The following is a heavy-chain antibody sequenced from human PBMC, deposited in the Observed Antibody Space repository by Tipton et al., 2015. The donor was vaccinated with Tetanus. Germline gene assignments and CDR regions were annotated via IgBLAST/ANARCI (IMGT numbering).Heavy chain of an antibody. CDR2: LYHTGST. CDR3: ARGTGDY. J-gene: IGHJ4*02. V-gene: IGHV4-61*08. Sequence: TLSLTCSVSNGSISSGGYYWSWIRQYPGKGLEWIGLLYHTGSTNYNPSLKSRVTISVDTSKNQFSLKLSSVTAADTAVYYCARGTGDYWGQGTLVTVSS. CDR1: NGSISSGGYY. D-gene: IGHD1-14*01.